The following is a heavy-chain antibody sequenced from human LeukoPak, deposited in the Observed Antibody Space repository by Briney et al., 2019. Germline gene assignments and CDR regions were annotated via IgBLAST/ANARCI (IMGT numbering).Heavy chain of an antibody. J-gene: IGHJ4*02. CDR2: IYYSGST. D-gene: IGHD4-23*01. CDR1: GGSISSGDCY. Sequence: SQTLSLTCTVSGGSISSGDCYWSWIRQPPGKGLEWIGYIYYSGSTYYNPSLKSRVTISVDTSKNQFSLKLSSVTAADTAVYYCARDLLNEGNHLDYWGQGTLVTVSS. CDR3: ARDLLNEGNHLDY. V-gene: IGHV4-30-4*01.